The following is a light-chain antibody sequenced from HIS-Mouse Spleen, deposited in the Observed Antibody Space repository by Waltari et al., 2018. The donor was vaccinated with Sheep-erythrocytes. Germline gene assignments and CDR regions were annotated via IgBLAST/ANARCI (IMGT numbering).Light chain of an antibody. V-gene: IGLV2-23*01. CDR3: CSYAGSSTPWV. J-gene: IGLJ3*02. CDR2: EGS. Sequence: QSALTQPASLSGSPGQSLTISCTGTITDVGSYNLSSWYQQHPGKAPKLMIYEGSKRPSGVSNRFSGSKSGNTASLTISGLQAEDEADYYCCSYAGSSTPWVFGGGTKLTVL. CDR1: ITDVGSYNL.